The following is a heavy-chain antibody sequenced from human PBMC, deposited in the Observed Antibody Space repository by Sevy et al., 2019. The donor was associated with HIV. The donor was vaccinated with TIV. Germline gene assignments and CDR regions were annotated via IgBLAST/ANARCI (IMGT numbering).Heavy chain of an antibody. V-gene: IGHV3-33*01. CDR2: IWYDGSNK. Sequence: GGSLRLSCAASGFTFSSYGMHWVRQAPGKGLEWVAVIWYDGSNKYYADSVKGRFTTSRDNSKNTLYLQMNSLRAEDTAVYYCARGKVTTPAFDIWGQGTMVTVSS. J-gene: IGHJ3*02. CDR1: GFTFSSYG. D-gene: IGHD4-17*01. CDR3: ARGKVTTPAFDI.